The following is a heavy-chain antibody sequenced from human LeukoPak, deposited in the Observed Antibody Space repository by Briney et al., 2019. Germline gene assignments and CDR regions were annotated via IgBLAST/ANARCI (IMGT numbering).Heavy chain of an antibody. V-gene: IGHV4-59*01. J-gene: IGHJ4*02. Sequence: SETLSLTCTVSGGSISSYYWSWIRQPPGKGLEWIGYIYYSGSTNYNPSLKSRVTISVDTSKNQFSLKLSSVTAADTAVYYCARGGAAAGNYFDYWGQGTLVTVSS. CDR2: IYYSGST. D-gene: IGHD6-13*01. CDR3: ARGGAAAGNYFDY. CDR1: GGSISSYY.